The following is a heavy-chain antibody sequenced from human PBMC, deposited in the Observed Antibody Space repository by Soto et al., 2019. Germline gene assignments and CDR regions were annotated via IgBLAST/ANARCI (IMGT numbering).Heavy chain of an antibody. CDR3: GRDQYCSSASCFGYGDV. CDR1: GDTFSTHT. D-gene: IGHD6-25*01. CDR2: IIPMLGIT. Sequence: QVQLVQSGAAVKKPGSSVKVSCQASGDTFSTHTITWVRQAPGQGLEWVGRIIPMLGITNYAQKFQGRVTITADRSTSTTYMELRGLRSQDTALYYCGRDQYCSSASCFGYGDVWGSGTAVTVSS. J-gene: IGHJ6*04. V-gene: IGHV1-69*08.